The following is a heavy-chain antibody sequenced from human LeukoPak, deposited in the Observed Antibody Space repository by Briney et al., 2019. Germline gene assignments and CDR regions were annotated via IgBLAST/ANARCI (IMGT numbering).Heavy chain of an antibody. CDR3: ARDGFFEYYYYGMDV. CDR2: ISSSGSTI. Sequence: HPGGSLRLSCAASGFTLSSYEMNWVRQAPGKGLEWVPYISSSGSTIYYADSVKGRFTISRDNAKNSLYLQMNSLRAEDTAVYYCARDGFFEYYYYGMDVWGQGTTVTVSS. V-gene: IGHV3-48*03. J-gene: IGHJ6*02. D-gene: IGHD2/OR15-2a*01. CDR1: GFTLSSYE.